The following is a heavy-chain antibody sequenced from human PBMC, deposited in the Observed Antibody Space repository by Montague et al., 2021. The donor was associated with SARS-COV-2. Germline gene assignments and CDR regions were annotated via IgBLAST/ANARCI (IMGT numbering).Heavy chain of an antibody. Sequence: SETLSLTCTFSGGSISTIVNFWGWIRQPPGKGLEWIGSISYTGSTYHNPSLKSLVTMSVYTSKNQFSLKLNSVTAADTAVYYCARSGDPGTTVTYLYWGQGTLVTVSS. V-gene: IGHV4-39*07. D-gene: IGHD4-11*01. CDR3: ARSGDPGTTVTYLY. CDR1: GGSISTIVNF. CDR2: ISYTGST. J-gene: IGHJ4*02.